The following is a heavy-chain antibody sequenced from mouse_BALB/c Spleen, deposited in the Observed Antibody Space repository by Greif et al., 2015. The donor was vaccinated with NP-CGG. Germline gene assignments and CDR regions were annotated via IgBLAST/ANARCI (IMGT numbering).Heavy chain of an antibody. CDR3: TRTGTRAMDY. CDR2: IRLKSNNYAT. Sequence: EVQGVESGGGLVQPGGSMKLSCVASGFTFSNYWMNWVRQSPEKGLEWVAEIRLKSNNYATHYAESVKGRFTISRDDSKSSVYLQMNNLRAEDTCIYYCTRTGTRAMDYLGQGTSVTVSS. D-gene: IGHD4-1*01. CDR1: GFTFSNYW. V-gene: IGHV6-6*02. J-gene: IGHJ4*01.